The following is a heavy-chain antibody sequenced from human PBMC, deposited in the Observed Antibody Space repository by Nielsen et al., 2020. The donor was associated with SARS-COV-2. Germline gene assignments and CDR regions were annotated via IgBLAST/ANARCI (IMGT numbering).Heavy chain of an antibody. CDR1: GVTFSNNA. CDR2: IGNSGDNI. V-gene: IGHV3-23*01. CDR3: ATGKKRELPYFDY. D-gene: IGHD1-26*01. Sequence: GESLKISCTASGVTFSNNAMTWVRQAPGKGLEWVSSIGNSGDNIYYADSVKGRFTVSRDNSKNTLYLEMNSLRAEDTAVYYCATGKKRELPYFDYWGQGTLVTVSS. J-gene: IGHJ4*02.